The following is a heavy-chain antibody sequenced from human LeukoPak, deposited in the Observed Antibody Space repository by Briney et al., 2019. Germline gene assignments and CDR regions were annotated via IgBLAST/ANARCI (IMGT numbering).Heavy chain of an antibody. D-gene: IGHD3-9*01. CDR3: ARSGTLTGYLY. CDR1: GGSISSYY. CDR2: IYTSGST. Sequence: SETLPLTCTVSGGSISSYYWSWIRQPPGKGLEWIGYIYTSGSTNYNPSLKSRVTISVDTSKNQFSLKLNSVTAADTAVYYCARSGTLTGYLYWGQGALVTVSS. J-gene: IGHJ4*02. V-gene: IGHV4-4*09.